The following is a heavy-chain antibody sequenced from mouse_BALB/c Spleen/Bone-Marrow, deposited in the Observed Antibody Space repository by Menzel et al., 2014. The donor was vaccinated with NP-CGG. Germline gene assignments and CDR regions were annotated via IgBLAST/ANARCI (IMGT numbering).Heavy chain of an antibody. J-gene: IGHJ4*01. V-gene: IGHV14-3*02. Sequence: EVQLQQSGAELVKPGASVKLSCTASGFNIKDTYMHWVKQRPEQGLEWIGRIDPANGNTKYDPKFQGKATITADTSSNTAYLQLSSLTSEDTTVYYCARWEYYAMDYWGQGTSVTISS. CDR2: IDPANGNT. CDR1: GFNIKDTY. CDR3: ARWEYYAMDY. D-gene: IGHD4-1*01.